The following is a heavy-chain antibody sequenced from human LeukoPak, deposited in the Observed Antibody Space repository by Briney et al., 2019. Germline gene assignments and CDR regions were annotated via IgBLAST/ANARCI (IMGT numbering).Heavy chain of an antibody. CDR3: VREGQTTYYFDY. J-gene: IGHJ4*02. CDR2: INPSDGGT. Sequence: GASVKVSCKVSGYTLTELSMHWVRQAPGQGLEWMGIINPSDGGTSYAQRLQGRVTMTRDTATSTVYMDLRSLTSEDTAVYYCVREGQTTYYFDYWGQGTLVTVSS. CDR1: GYTLTELS. D-gene: IGHD1-14*01. V-gene: IGHV1-46*04.